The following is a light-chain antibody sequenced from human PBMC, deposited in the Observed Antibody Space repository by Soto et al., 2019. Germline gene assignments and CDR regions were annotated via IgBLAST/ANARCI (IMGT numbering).Light chain of an antibody. V-gene: IGKV3-20*01. J-gene: IGKJ1*01. Sequence: EIVLVQSRGTLSLSPGERATVSCCASRSLSSAYLAWYQQKPGQAPRLLFYDASRRATGTPDRFSVSGSGTDFTLTISRLEPEDFAVYYCQQYGDSPRTFGQGTKVDIK. CDR3: QQYGDSPRT. CDR1: RSLSSAY. CDR2: DAS.